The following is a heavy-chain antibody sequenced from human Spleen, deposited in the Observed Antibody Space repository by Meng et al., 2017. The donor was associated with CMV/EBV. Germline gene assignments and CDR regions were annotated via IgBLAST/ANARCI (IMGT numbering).Heavy chain of an antibody. Sequence: EVQVVEAGGGVVRPGGSLRLSCAASGFTFSSYAMSWVRQAPGKGLEWVSVIYSGGSTYYADSVKGRFTMSRDNSKNTVHLQMNSLRVEDTAVYYCARHDWFDPWGQGTLVTVSS. J-gene: IGHJ5*02. CDR3: ARHDWFDP. V-gene: IGHV3-66*04. CDR2: IYSGGST. CDR1: GFTFSSYA.